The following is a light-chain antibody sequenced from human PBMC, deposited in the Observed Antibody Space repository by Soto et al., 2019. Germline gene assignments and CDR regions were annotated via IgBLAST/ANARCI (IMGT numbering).Light chain of an antibody. CDR1: QNIRSW. CDR3: QHYNGY. CDR2: DAC. Sequence: DMPMTQSPTTLSASVGDRVTITCRASQNIRSWLAWYQQKPGKAPKVLIYDACTFESGVPSRFSGSGFWTKFTPTICSLQPDEFGTYYCQHYNGYFGQGTKLEIK. J-gene: IGKJ2*01. V-gene: IGKV1-5*01.